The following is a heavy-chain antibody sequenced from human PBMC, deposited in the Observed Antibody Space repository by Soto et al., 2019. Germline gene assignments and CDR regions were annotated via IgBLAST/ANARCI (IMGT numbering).Heavy chain of an antibody. D-gene: IGHD3-16*01. CDR2: INHSGST. CDR1: GGSFSGYY. Sequence: QVQLQQWGAGLLKPSETLSLTCAVYGGSFSGYYWSWIRQPPGKGLEWIGEINHSGSTNYNPSLKXRXTXSXYTSKNQFSLKLSSVTAADTAVYYCARMDDNDFDYYYYGMDVWGQGTTVTVSS. J-gene: IGHJ6*02. V-gene: IGHV4-34*01. CDR3: ARMDDNDFDYYYYGMDV.